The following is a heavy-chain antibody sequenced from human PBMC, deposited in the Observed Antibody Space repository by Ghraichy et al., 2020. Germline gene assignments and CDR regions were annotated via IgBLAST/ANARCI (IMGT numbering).Heavy chain of an antibody. V-gene: IGHV3-7*01. Sequence: GGSLRLSCGASGFTFRNHWMNWVRQASGKGLEWLANIREDGGEIWYADSVRGRFTISRDNAKSLLFLQMDSLRVDDTALYYCARSGPPWAFYYWGHGTLVTVSS. D-gene: IGHD6-25*01. CDR1: GFTFRNHW. CDR3: ARSGPPWAFYY. CDR2: IREDGGEI. J-gene: IGHJ4*01.